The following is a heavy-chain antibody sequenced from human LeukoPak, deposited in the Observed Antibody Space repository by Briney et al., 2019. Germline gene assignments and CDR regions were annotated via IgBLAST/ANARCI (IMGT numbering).Heavy chain of an antibody. D-gene: IGHD7-27*01. CDR3: AKDLGSSLYYFDY. CDR2: ISSSGTTI. J-gene: IGHJ4*02. CDR1: GFTFSDYY. V-gene: IGHV3-11*01. Sequence: GGSLRLSCAASGFTFSDYYMSWIRQAPGKGLEWVSYISSSGTTIYYADSVKGRFTISRDNAKNLLYLQMNSLRAEDTAVYYCAKDLGSSLYYFDYWGQGTLVTVSS.